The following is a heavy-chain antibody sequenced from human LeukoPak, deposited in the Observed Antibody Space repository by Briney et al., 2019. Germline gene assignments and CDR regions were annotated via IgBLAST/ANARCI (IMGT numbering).Heavy chain of an antibody. J-gene: IGHJ5*02. CDR1: GFIFSDFW. V-gene: IGHV3-7*01. CDR2: MNQDGNEK. Sequence: GGSLRLSCAASGFIFSDFWMTWVRQAPGKGLEWVANMNQDGNEKRYVDSVKGRFTISRDNAKNSLYLQMNSLRAEGTAVYYCARDGYYGSGQFDPWGQGTLVTVSS. D-gene: IGHD3-10*01. CDR3: ARDGYYGSGQFDP.